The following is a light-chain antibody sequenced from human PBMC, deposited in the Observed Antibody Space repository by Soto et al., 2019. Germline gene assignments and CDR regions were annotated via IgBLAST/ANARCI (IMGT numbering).Light chain of an antibody. Sequence: QSVLTQPRAVSGSSLQSVTISCTGTRSDVGGYNYVSWYQQHPGKAPKLMIYDVSKRPSGVPDRFSGSKSGNTASLTISGLQAEDEADYYCCSYAGSNTHYAFGTGTKVTVL. CDR2: DVS. V-gene: IGLV2-11*01. CDR1: RSDVGGYNY. J-gene: IGLJ1*01. CDR3: CSYAGSNTHYA.